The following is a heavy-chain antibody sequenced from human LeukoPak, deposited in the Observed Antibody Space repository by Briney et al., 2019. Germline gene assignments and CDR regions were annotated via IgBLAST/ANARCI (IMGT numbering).Heavy chain of an antibody. V-gene: IGHV5-51*01. Sequence: GESLKISCKGSGYSFTSYWIGWVRQMPGKGLEWMGIIYPGDPDTRYSPSFQGQVTISADKSISTAYLQWSSLKASDTAMYYCARASYDFWSGYPNYYYGMDVWGQGTTVTVSS. CDR1: GYSFTSYW. CDR3: ARASYDFWSGYPNYYYGMDV. J-gene: IGHJ6*02. D-gene: IGHD3-3*01. CDR2: IYPGDPDT.